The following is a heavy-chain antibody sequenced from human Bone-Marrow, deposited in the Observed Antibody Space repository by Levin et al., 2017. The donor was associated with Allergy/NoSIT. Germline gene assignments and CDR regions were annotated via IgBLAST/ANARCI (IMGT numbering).Heavy chain of an antibody. CDR3: TGGPSGVRG. J-gene: IGHJ4*02. V-gene: IGHV3-7*03. Sequence: GESLKISCAASGFRFSGYWMSWVRQAPGKGLEWVANIKYDGSKKAYVDSLKGRFTISRDNANSALYLQMNSLRAEDTAVYYCTGGPSGVRGWGQGTLVTVSS. CDR2: IKYDGSKK. D-gene: IGHD3-16*01. CDR1: GFRFSGYW.